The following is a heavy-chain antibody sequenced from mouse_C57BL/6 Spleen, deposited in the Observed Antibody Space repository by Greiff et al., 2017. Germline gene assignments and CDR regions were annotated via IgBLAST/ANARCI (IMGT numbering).Heavy chain of an antibody. J-gene: IGHJ1*03. Sequence: EVKLVESGGGLVQPKGSLKLSCAASGFSFNTYAMNWVRQAPGKGLEWVARIRSKSNNYATYYADSVKDSFTISRDDSESKLYLQMNNLKTEDTAMYFCVRHGWHYWYYDVWGTGTTVTVSS. CDR2: IRSKSNNYAT. CDR3: VRHGWHYWYYDV. V-gene: IGHV10-1*01. CDR1: GFSFNTYA. D-gene: IGHD1-2*01.